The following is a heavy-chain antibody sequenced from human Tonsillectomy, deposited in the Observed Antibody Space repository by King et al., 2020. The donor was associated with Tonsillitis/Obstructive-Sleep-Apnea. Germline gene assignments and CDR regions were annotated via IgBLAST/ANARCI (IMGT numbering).Heavy chain of an antibody. Sequence: VQLVESGGGVVQPGRSLRLSCAASGFTFINYAMHWVRQAPGKGLEWVAAISFDANNKYYADSVKGRFTISRDNNKNTLYLQMNSLRTEDTAVYYCATEPDFWSVYYFDYWGQGTLVTVSS. CDR1: GFTFINYA. D-gene: IGHD3-3*01. V-gene: IGHV3-30*04. J-gene: IGHJ4*02. CDR3: ATEPDFWSVYYFDY. CDR2: ISFDANNK.